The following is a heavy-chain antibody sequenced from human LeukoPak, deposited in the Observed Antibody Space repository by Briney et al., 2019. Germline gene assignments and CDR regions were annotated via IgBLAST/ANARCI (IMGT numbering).Heavy chain of an antibody. V-gene: IGHV4-61*02. CDR3: ARLINKPIAATGTGPFDH. J-gene: IGHJ4*02. CDR1: AGSISNDGYF. Sequence: PSETLSLTCTVSAGSISNDGYFWSWIRQDPGKGLEWIGRIYTSGRTNYNPSLKSRVTMSVDTSKNQFSLKLRSVTAADTAVYYCARLINKPIAATGTGPFDHWGQGTLVTVSS. D-gene: IGHD6-13*01. CDR2: IYTSGRT.